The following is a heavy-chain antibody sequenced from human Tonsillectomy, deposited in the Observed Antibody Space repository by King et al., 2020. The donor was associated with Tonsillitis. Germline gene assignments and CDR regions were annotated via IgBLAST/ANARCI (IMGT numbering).Heavy chain of an antibody. V-gene: IGHV4-39*01. D-gene: IGHD2-2*01. CDR2: IYYSGST. J-gene: IGHJ3*02. Sequence: QLQESGPGLVKPSETLSLTCKVSGGSISSSSYFWDWIRQPPGKGLEWFGSIYYSGSTYYNPSPNSRGTISVDTSKNQFYLKLSSVTAADTAVYYCARRATGIVVVPATRDAFDIWGQGTMVTVSS. CDR3: ARRATGIVVVPATRDAFDI. CDR1: GGSISSSSYF.